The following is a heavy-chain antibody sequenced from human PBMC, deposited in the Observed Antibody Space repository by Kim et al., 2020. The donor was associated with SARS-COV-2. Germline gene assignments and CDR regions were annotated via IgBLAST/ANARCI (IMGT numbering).Heavy chain of an antibody. D-gene: IGHD3-22*01. Sequence: ASVKVSCKASGYTFTSYAMNWVPQAPGQGLEWMGWINTNTGNPTYAQGFTGRFVFSLDTSVSTAYLQISSLKAEDTAVYYCARDFPQYYYDSSGYNDYWGQGTLVTVSS. CDR3: ARDFPQYYYDSSGYNDY. V-gene: IGHV7-4-1*02. CDR1: GYTFTSYA. J-gene: IGHJ4*02. CDR2: INTNTGNP.